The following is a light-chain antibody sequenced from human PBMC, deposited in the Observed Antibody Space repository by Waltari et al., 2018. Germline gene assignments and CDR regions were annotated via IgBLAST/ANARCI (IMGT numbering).Light chain of an antibody. CDR3: SSYISSSTLEL. CDR2: DVS. J-gene: IGLJ2*01. CDR1: SSDVGGYNY. V-gene: IGLV2-14*03. Sequence: QSALTQPASVSGSPGQSITLPCTGTSSDVGGYNYLSWYQQHPGKAHKLMIYDVSNRPSGVSNRFSGSKSGNTASLTISGLQAEDEADYYCSSYISSSTLELFGGGTSLTVL.